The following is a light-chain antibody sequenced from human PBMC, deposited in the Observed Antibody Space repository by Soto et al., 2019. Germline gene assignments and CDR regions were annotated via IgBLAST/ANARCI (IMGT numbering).Light chain of an antibody. V-gene: IGLV2-8*01. CDR2: EVN. J-gene: IGLJ1*01. Sequence: QSALTQPPSASGSPGQSVTISCTGTSSDVGAYNYVSWYQRHPGKAPKLLVYEVNKRPSGVPDRFSGSKSGNTASLTVSGLQAEDEADYYCTSHAGTINFPYIFGTGTKLTVL. CDR3: TSHAGTINFPYI. CDR1: SSDVGAYNY.